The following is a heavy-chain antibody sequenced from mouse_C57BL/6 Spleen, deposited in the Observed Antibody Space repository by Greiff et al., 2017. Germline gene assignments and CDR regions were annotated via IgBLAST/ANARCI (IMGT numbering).Heavy chain of an antibody. D-gene: IGHD2-3*01. V-gene: IGHV1-50*01. CDR2: IDPSDSYT. CDR3: ARPSVYDGYYFFAY. CDR1: GYTFTSYW. Sequence: QVQLQQPGAELVKPGASVKLSCKASGYTFTSYWMQWVKQRPGQGLEWIGEIDPSDSYTNYNQKFKGKAKLTVDTSSSSAYMQLSSLTSEDSAVYYCARPSVYDGYYFFAYWGQGTLVTVSA. J-gene: IGHJ3*01.